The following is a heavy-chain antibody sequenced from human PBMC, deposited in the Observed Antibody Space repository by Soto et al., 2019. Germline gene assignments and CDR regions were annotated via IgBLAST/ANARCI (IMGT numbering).Heavy chain of an antibody. CDR2: FDPEDGET. J-gene: IGHJ4*02. V-gene: IGHV1-24*01. CDR1: GYTLTELS. CDR3: ARDEPYYDFWSGYLGFDY. D-gene: IGHD3-3*01. Sequence: ASVKVSCKVSGYTLTELSMHWVRQAPGKGIEWMGGFDPEDGETIYAQKFQGRVTMTRDTSMSTAYMELSSLRSEDTAVYYCARDEPYYDFWSGYLGFDYWGQGTLVTVSS.